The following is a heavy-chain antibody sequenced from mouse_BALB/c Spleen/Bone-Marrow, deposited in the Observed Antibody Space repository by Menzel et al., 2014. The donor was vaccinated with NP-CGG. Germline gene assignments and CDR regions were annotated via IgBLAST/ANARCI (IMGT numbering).Heavy chain of an antibody. D-gene: IGHD1-1*01. V-gene: IGHV1S137*01. CDR3: ARVSYDYFDY. CDR1: GYTFTDYA. Sequence: SGAELVRPGVSVKISCKGSGYTFTDYALHWVKQSHAKSLEWIGIISTYYGDASYNQKFKGKATMTVDKSSSTAYMELARLTSEDSAIYYCARVSYDYFDYWGQGTTLTVSS. J-gene: IGHJ2*01. CDR2: ISTYYGDA.